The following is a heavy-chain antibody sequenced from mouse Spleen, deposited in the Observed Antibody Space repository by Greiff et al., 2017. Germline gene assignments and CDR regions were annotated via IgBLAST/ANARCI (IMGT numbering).Heavy chain of an antibody. CDR2: ISSGSSTI. D-gene: IGHD2-4*01. J-gene: IGHJ4*01. CDR3: ARGYDYDDFDY. V-gene: IGHV5-17*02. CDR1: GFTFSSFG. Sequence: EVQLVESGGGLVQPGGSRKLSCAASGFTFSSFGMHWVRQAPEKGLEWVAYISSGSSTIYYADTVKGRFTISRDNPKNTLFLQMTSLRSEDTAMYYCARGYDYDDFDYWGQGTSVTVSS.